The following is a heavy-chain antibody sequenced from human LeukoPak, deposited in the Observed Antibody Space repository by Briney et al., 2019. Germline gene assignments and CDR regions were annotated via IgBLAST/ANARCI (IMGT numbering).Heavy chain of an antibody. CDR2: ISGSGGST. D-gene: IGHD4-23*01. CDR3: AKRGGNSAYYFDY. Sequence: PGGSLRLTCAVCGFTFSSHWMSWVRQAPGKGLEWVSAISGSGGSTYYADSVKGRLTISRDNSKNTLYLQMNSLRAEDTAVYYCAKRGGNSAYYFDYWGQGTLVTVSS. V-gene: IGHV3-23*01. J-gene: IGHJ4*02. CDR1: GFTFSSHW.